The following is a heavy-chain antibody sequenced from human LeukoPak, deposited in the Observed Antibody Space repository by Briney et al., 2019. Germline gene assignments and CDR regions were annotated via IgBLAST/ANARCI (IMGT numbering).Heavy chain of an antibody. J-gene: IGHJ4*02. CDR2: IYYSGST. V-gene: IGHV4-59*08. D-gene: IGHD3-10*01. CDR3: ARQDRGVTAVFDY. CDR1: GGSISSYY. Sequence: SETLSLTCTVFGGSISSYYWSWIRQPPGKGLEWIGYIYYSGSTNYNPSLKSRVTISVDTSKNQFSLKLSSVTAADTAVYYCARQDRGVTAVFDYWGQGTLVTVSS.